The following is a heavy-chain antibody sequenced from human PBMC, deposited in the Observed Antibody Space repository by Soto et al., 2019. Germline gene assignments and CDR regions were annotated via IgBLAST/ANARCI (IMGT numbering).Heavy chain of an antibody. V-gene: IGHV4-39*01. CDR3: RVVTAPEDDY. J-gene: IGHJ4*02. CDR1: GGSISSSSYY. D-gene: IGHD2-21*02. CDR2: VYYSGST. Sequence: QLQLQESGPGLVKPSETLSLTCTVSGGSISSSSYYWGWIRQPPGKGLEWIGSVYYSGSTYYNPSLKSRVTMSEDTSENQFSLKLTSVTAADTAGYYCRVVTAPEDDYWGQGTLVTVSS.